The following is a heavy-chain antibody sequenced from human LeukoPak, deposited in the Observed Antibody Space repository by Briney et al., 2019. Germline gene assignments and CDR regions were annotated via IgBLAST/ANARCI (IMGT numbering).Heavy chain of an antibody. V-gene: IGHV3-53*01. D-gene: IGHD6-19*01. CDR1: GFTVSSNY. CDR2: IYSGGNT. J-gene: IGHJ4*02. CDR3: ARADYTSGWYVRGFDY. Sequence: GGSLRLSCAVSGFTVSSNYKTWVRQAPGRGLEWVSVIYSGGNTYYADSVQGRFTISRDNSKNTLDLQMNSLRAEDTAVYYCARADYTSGWYVRGFDYWGQGTLVTVSS.